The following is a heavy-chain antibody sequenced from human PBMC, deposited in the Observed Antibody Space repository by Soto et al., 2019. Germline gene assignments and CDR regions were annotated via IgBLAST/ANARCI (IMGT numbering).Heavy chain of an antibody. J-gene: IGHJ5*01. CDR2: IYKSATT. CDR1: GDSISNLDYF. Sequence: SETLSITCSVSGDSISNLDYFWAWIRQPPGQALEYIGYIYKSATTYYNPSFESRVAISVDTSKSQFSLNVTSVTAADTAVYFCARGRYCLTGRCFPNWFDSWGQGALDTVSS. D-gene: IGHD7-27*01. V-gene: IGHV4-30-4*01. CDR3: ARGRYCLTGRCFPNWFDS.